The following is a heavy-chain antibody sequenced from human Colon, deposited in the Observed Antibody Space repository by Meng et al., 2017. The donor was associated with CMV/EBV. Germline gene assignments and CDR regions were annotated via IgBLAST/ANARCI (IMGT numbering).Heavy chain of an antibody. CDR2: ISAYNGNT. CDR1: GYTFTSYG. Sequence: ASVKVSCKASGYTFTSYGISWVRQAPGQGLEWMGWISAYNGNTNYAQKLQGRVTMTTDTSTSTAYMELRSLRSDDTAVYYCARDGGSSWSSHNYGMDVWGQGTTVTVSS. D-gene: IGHD6-19*01. J-gene: IGHJ6*02. CDR3: ARDGGSSWSSHNYGMDV. V-gene: IGHV1-18*01.